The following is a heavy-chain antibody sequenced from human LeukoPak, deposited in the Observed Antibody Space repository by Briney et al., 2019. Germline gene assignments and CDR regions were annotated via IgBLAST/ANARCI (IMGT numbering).Heavy chain of an antibody. V-gene: IGHV1-69*13. CDR1: GYTFTNYG. Sequence: SVKVSCKTSGYTFTNYGISWVRQAPGQGLEWMGGIIPIFGTANYAQKFQGRVTITADESTSTAYMELSSLRSEDTAVYYCAREDGLRLGELSLSATAYFDYWGQGTLVTVSS. CDR2: IIPIFGTA. CDR3: AREDGLRLGELSLSATAYFDY. D-gene: IGHD3-16*02. J-gene: IGHJ4*02.